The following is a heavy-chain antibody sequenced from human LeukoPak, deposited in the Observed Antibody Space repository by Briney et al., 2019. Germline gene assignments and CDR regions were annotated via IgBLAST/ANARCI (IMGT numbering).Heavy chain of an antibody. D-gene: IGHD1-26*01. CDR2: IIPIFGTA. Sequence: SVKVSCKASGGTFSSYAISWVRQAPGQGLEWMGGIIPIFGTANYAQKFQGRVTMTRDTSISTAYMELSRLRSDDTAVYYCARGHPDSGSYPDAFDIWGQGTMVTVSS. CDR3: ARGHPDSGSYPDAFDI. CDR1: GGTFSSYA. J-gene: IGHJ3*02. V-gene: IGHV1-69*05.